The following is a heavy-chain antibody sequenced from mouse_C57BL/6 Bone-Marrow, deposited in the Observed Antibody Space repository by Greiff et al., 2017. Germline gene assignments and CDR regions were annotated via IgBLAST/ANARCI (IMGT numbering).Heavy chain of an antibody. CDR1: GYTFTDYY. J-gene: IGHJ4*01. CDR2: INPNNGGT. CDR3: SRRYGYDGKAMDD. V-gene: IGHV1-26*01. D-gene: IGHD2-2*01. Sequence: VQLQQSGPELVKPGASVKISCKASGYTFTDYYMNWVKQSHGKSLEWIGDINPNNGGTSYNQKFKGKATLTVDKSSSTAYMELRSLTSEDSAVYYCSRRYGYDGKAMDDWGQGTSVTVSS.